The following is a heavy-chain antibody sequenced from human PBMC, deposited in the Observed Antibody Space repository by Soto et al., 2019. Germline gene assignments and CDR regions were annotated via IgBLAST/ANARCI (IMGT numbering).Heavy chain of an antibody. CDR1: GGSISSYY. CDR2: IYYSGST. J-gene: IGHJ4*02. V-gene: IGHV4-59*01. Sequence: ETLSLTGTVSGGSISSYYWIWIRQPPGKGLEWIGYIYYSGSTYYNPSLKSRVTISVDTSKNQFSLELSSVTAADTAVYYCARYRGGSFYFDYWGQGTLVTVSS. CDR3: ARYRGGSFYFDY. D-gene: IGHD1-26*01.